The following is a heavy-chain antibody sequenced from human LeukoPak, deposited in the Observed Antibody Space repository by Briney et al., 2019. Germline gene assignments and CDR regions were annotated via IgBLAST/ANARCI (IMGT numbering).Heavy chain of an antibody. J-gene: IGHJ4*02. Sequence: SETLSLTCAVYGGSFSGYYWSWIRQPPGKGLEWIGEINHSGSTNYNPSLKSRVTMSVDTSKNQFSLKPSSVTAADTAVYYCARDYYDSSGYYYPMDYWGQGTLVTVSS. D-gene: IGHD3-22*01. CDR3: ARDYYDSSGYYYPMDY. V-gene: IGHV4-34*01. CDR1: GGSFSGYY. CDR2: INHSGST.